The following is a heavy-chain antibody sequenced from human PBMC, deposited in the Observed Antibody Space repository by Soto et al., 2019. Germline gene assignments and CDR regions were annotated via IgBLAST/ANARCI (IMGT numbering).Heavy chain of an antibody. CDR3: ARVFGGIAAAFDY. CDR2: IYYSGST. Sequence: SETLSLTCTVSGGSISSYYWSWIRQPPGKGLEWIGYIYYSGSTNYNPSLKSRVTISVGTSKNQFSLKLSPVTAADTAVYYCARVFGGIAAAFDYWGQGTLVTVSS. D-gene: IGHD6-13*01. J-gene: IGHJ4*02. V-gene: IGHV4-59*01. CDR1: GGSISSYY.